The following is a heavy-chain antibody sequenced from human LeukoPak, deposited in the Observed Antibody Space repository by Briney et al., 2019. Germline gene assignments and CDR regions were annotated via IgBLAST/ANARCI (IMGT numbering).Heavy chain of an antibody. CDR2: IYYSGST. V-gene: IGHV4-31*03. Sequence: PSETLSLTCTVSGGSISSGGYYWSWIRQHPGKGLEWIGYIYYSGSTYYNPSLKSRVTISVDTSKNQFSLKLSSVTAADTAVYYCARDRDYAGLSDYWGQGTLVTVSS. CDR1: GGSISSGGYY. D-gene: IGHD4-17*01. J-gene: IGHJ4*02. CDR3: ARDRDYAGLSDY.